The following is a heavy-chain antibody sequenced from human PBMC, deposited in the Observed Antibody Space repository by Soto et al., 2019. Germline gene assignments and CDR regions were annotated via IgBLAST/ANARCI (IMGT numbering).Heavy chain of an antibody. D-gene: IGHD3-22*01. V-gene: IGHV4-59*08. Sequence: SETLSLTCTVSRGSINSHYWSWIRQPPGKGLEWIGYIYYSGSTNYNPSLKSRVTISVDTSKNQFSLKLSSVTAADTAVYYCGRRVYDSNLDYWGQGTLVTVS. CDR2: IYYSGST. CDR1: RGSINSHY. J-gene: IGHJ4*02. CDR3: GRRVYDSNLDY.